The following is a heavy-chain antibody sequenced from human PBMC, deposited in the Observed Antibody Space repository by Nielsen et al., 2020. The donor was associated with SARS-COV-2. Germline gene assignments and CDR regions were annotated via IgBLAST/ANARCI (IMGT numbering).Heavy chain of an antibody. Sequence: ASVKVSCKASGYTFTSYGISWVRQAPGQGLEWMGWINTNTGNPTYAQGFTGRFVFSLDTSVSTAYLQISSLKAEDTAVYYCASWDDSSGYRFDYWGQGTLVTVSS. J-gene: IGHJ4*02. CDR2: INTNTGNP. CDR3: ASWDDSSGYRFDY. D-gene: IGHD3-22*01. CDR1: GYTFTSYG. V-gene: IGHV7-4-1*02.